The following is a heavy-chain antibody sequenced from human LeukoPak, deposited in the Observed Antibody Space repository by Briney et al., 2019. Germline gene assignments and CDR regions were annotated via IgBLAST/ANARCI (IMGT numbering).Heavy chain of an antibody. Sequence: GGSLRLSCAASGFTFSSYGMHWVRQAPGKGLEWVAVISYDGSNKYYADSVKGRFTVSRDNSKNTLFLQMNSLRVEDTAVYFCAAKVGGDYYDYWGQGTLVTVSS. J-gene: IGHJ4*02. V-gene: IGHV3-30*03. CDR2: ISYDGSNK. CDR3: AAKVGGDYYDY. CDR1: GFTFSSYG. D-gene: IGHD2-21*01.